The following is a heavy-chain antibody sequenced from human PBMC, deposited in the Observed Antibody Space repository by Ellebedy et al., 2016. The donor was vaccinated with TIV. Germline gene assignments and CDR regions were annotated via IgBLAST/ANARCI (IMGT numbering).Heavy chain of an antibody. CDR2: IYPGDSDT. Sequence: PGGSLRLSCKGSGYSFTSYWIGWVRQVPGKGLEWMGIIYPGDSDTRYRPSFQGQVTISADKSISTAYLQWSSLKASDTAMYYCARRITMVRGVIRETYAFDIWGQGTMVTVSS. D-gene: IGHD3-10*01. CDR3: ARRITMVRGVIRETYAFDI. V-gene: IGHV5-51*01. CDR1: GYSFTSYW. J-gene: IGHJ3*02.